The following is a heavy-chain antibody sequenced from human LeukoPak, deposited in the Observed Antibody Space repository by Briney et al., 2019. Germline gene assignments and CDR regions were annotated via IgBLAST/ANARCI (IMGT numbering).Heavy chain of an antibody. CDR2: IKQDGSEK. J-gene: IGHJ4*02. D-gene: IGHD2-2*01. V-gene: IGHV3-7*03. CDR3: ARGADCSSTSCPQGNDY. CDR1: GFTFSSYW. Sequence: GGSLRLSCAASGFTFSSYWMSWVRQAPGKGLEWVANIKQDGSEKYYVDSVKGRFTISRDNAKNSLYLQMNSLRAEDTAVYYRARGADCSSTSCPQGNDYWGQGTLVTVSS.